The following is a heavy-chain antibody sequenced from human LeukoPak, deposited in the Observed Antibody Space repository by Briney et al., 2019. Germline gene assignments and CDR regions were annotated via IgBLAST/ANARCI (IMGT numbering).Heavy chain of an antibody. D-gene: IGHD3-10*01. V-gene: IGHV3-23*01. Sequence: GGSLRLSCAASGFTFSSYWVSWVRQAPGKGLEWVSAISGSGGSTYYADSVKGRFTISRDNSKNTLYLQMNSLRAEDTAVYYCAKDRGSGSGSLDYWGQGTLVTVSS. CDR3: AKDRGSGSGSLDY. CDR2: ISGSGGST. J-gene: IGHJ4*02. CDR1: GFTFSSYW.